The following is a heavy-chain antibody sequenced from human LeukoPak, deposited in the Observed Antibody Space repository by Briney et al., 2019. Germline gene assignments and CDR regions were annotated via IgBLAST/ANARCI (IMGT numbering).Heavy chain of an antibody. V-gene: IGHV4-59*01. CDR2: IYYSGST. Sequence: SETLPLTCTVSGGSISSYYWSWIRQPPGKGLEWIGYIYYSGSTANNPSLKSGGTILVDTAKKQSSLKLSSGTAADTAVYYCARDGRYCSGGSCSRTFDIWGQGTMVTVSS. CDR1: GGSISSYY. D-gene: IGHD2-15*01. CDR3: ARDGRYCSGGSCSRTFDI. J-gene: IGHJ3*02.